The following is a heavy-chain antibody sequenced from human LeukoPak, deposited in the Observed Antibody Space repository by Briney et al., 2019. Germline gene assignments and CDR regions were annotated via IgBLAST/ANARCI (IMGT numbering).Heavy chain of an antibody. V-gene: IGHV4-39*01. CDR1: GGSISSGPYY. CDR2: IYYGENT. Sequence: SETLSLTCTVSGGSISSGPYYWGWIRQPPGKGLEWIGNIYYGENTYYNPSLKSRVTISIDTSKNQFYLKLSSLTAADTAVYYCARRDDSSGYHRIFDYWGPGTLVTVSS. D-gene: IGHD3-22*01. CDR3: ARRDDSSGYHRIFDY. J-gene: IGHJ4*02.